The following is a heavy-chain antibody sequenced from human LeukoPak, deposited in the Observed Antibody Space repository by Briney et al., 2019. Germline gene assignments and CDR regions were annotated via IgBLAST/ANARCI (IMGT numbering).Heavy chain of an antibody. Sequence: PSETLSLTCTVSGISLSGYYWSWIRQPPGKGLEWIGYIYYSGSTNYNPSLKSRVTISVDTSKNQFSLKLSSVTAADTAVYYCARHPTSAYGLRNAFDIWGQGTMVTVSS. V-gene: IGHV4-59*08. CDR3: ARHPTSAYGLRNAFDI. J-gene: IGHJ3*02. D-gene: IGHD4-17*01. CDR2: IYYSGST. CDR1: GISLSGYY.